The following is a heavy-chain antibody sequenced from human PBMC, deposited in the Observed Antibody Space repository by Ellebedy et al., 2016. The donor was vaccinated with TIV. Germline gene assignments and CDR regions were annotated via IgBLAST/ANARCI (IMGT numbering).Heavy chain of an antibody. CDR3: ARSYDPHYYYAMDV. D-gene: IGHD3-3*01. Sequence: AASVKVSCKASAGTFSSYVISWLRQSPGQGLEWMGGIIPIFGKADYEQKFQGTVTITADESTSTAYMELSSLRSEDTAVYYCARSYDPHYYYAMDVWGQGTTVTVSS. CDR2: IIPIFGKA. CDR1: AGTFSSYV. J-gene: IGHJ6*02. V-gene: IGHV1-69*13.